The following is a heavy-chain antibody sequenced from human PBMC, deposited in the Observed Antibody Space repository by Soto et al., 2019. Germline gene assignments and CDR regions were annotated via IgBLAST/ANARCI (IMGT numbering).Heavy chain of an antibody. CDR3: VSDRGYGHASVPYS. CDR2: ISYDGGLQ. V-gene: IGHV3-30*03. CDR1: GFTFTSYG. D-gene: IGHD5-18*01. J-gene: IGHJ4*02. Sequence: QAHLVESGGGVVKPGRSLRLSCAASGFTFTSYGMHWVRQAPGPRLERVAVISYDGGLQHYADSVQGRFTISRDNSKNMVLLQMNSLRAEDTAVYYCVSDRGYGHASVPYSWGQGTLVSVSS.